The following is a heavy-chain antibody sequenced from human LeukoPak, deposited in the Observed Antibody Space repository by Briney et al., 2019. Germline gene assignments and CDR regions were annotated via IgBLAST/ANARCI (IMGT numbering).Heavy chain of an antibody. Sequence: GRSLRLSCAASGFTFSSYAMTWVRQAPGKGLEWVSSINNSGTDTYYEDSVKGRFTISRDNSKNTLFLHITSLSAEDTAVYYCAAAVNTGRAEHYWGQGTLVTVSS. CDR2: INNSGTDT. D-gene: IGHD4-17*01. V-gene: IGHV3-23*01. CDR3: AAAVNTGRAEHY. J-gene: IGHJ4*02. CDR1: GFTFSSYA.